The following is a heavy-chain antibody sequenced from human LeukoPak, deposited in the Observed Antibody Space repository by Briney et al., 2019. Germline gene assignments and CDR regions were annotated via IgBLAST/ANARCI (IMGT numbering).Heavy chain of an antibody. D-gene: IGHD2/OR15-2a*01. CDR1: EFTFSSYA. CDR2: ISNSGDST. J-gene: IGHJ4*02. CDR3: AKPLMKGSTSPLVSSDY. V-gene: IGHV3-23*01. Sequence: GGSLRLSCAASEFTFSSYAMNWVRQAPGKGLEWVSAISNSGDSTYYADSVKGRFTISRDNSKNTLYLRMNSLRAEDTAVYYCAKPLMKGSTSPLVSSDYWGQGTLVTVSS.